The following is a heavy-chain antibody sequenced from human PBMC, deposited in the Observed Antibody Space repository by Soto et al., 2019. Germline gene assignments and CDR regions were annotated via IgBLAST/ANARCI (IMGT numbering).Heavy chain of an antibody. J-gene: IGHJ6*02. CDR1: GYTFSSYD. Sequence: ASVKVSCKASGYTFSSYDINWVRQAPGQGLEWMGWMNPKSGNTVYAQNFQGRVTMTRDTSITTAYMELSSLRSEDTAVYYCAADFKLELYGMDVWGQGTTVTVSS. CDR2: MNPKSGNT. D-gene: IGHD1-7*01. CDR3: AADFKLELYGMDV. V-gene: IGHV1-8*01.